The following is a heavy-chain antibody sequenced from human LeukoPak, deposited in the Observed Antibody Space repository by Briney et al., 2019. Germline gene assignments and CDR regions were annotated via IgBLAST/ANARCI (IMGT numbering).Heavy chain of an antibody. D-gene: IGHD3-3*01. CDR1: GFTFNDYA. J-gene: IGHJ3*02. Sequence: GGSLRLSCAASGFTFNDYAIHWVRQAPGKGLEWVSLISGGGDSTYYADSVKGRFTISRDNSKNSLYLQMNSLSTEDTAFYYSDTERYYYDFCSSYYDPHAFDIWGRGTMVTVSS. CDR2: ISGGGDST. V-gene: IGHV3-43*02. CDR3: DTERYYYDFCSSYYDPHAFDI.